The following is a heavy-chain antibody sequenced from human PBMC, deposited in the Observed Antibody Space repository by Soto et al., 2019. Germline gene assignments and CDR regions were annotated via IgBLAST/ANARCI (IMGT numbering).Heavy chain of an antibody. Sequence: PSETLSLTGSVAGGSISGYYWSWIRQPPGKELEWIGYIYYTGSTSYNPSLTSRVTISVDTSRNQFSLKLNSVTAADTAVYYCARDAESGTYYPFYYWGQGNLVTVSS. V-gene: IGHV4-59*01. D-gene: IGHD1-26*01. J-gene: IGHJ4*02. CDR3: ARDAESGTYYPFYY. CDR2: IYYTGST. CDR1: GGSISGYY.